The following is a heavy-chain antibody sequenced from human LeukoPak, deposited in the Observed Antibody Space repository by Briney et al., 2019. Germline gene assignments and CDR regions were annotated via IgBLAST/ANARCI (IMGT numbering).Heavy chain of an antibody. CDR1: GFTFSSYS. J-gene: IGHJ5*02. CDR2: ISSSSTYI. D-gene: IGHD3-3*01. Sequence: GGSLRLSCAASGFTFSSYSMNWVRQAPGKGLEWVSSISSSSTYIYYADSVKGRFTISRDNAKNSLYLQMNSLRAEDTAVYYCARGNDFWSGYCIWFDPWGQGTLATVSS. CDR3: ARGNDFWSGYCIWFDP. V-gene: IGHV3-21*01.